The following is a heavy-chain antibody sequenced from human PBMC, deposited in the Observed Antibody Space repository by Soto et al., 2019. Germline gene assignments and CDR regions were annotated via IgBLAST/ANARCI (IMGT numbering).Heavy chain of an antibody. D-gene: IGHD2-15*01. CDR2: IYKSATT. Sequence: SETLSLTCSVSGDSISSVDYFWAWIRQPPGQALEYIGYIYKSATTYYNPSFESRVAISLDTSRSQFSLNVTSVTAADTAVYFCARGRYCLTGRCFPNWFDSWGQGTLVTVSS. V-gene: IGHV4-30-4*01. J-gene: IGHJ5*01. CDR3: ARGRYCLTGRCFPNWFDS. CDR1: GDSISSVDYF.